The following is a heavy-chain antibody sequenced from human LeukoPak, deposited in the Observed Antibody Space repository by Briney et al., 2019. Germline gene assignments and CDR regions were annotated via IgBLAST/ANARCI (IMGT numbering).Heavy chain of an antibody. J-gene: IGHJ4*02. V-gene: IGHV4-34*01. CDR1: GGSFNNYY. D-gene: IGHD3-22*01. CDR2: LSHSGST. Sequence: SETLSLTCAVYGGSFNNYYWNWIRQPPGEGLEWIGELSHSGSTRYNPSLKSRVTISVDTSKNQFSLKLTSVTAADTAFYYCLMWDGSGYRDYWGQGTLVTVSS. CDR3: LMWDGSGYRDY.